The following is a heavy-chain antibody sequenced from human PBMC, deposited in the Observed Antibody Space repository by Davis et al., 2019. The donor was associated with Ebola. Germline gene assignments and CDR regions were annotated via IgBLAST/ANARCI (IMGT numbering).Heavy chain of an antibody. CDR2: INAGNGKT. V-gene: IGHV1-3*01. D-gene: IGHD1-26*01. CDR3: ARDKGEYFDY. J-gene: IGHJ4*02. Sequence: ASVKVSCKASGYTFTSYAMHWVRQAPGQRLEWMGWINAGNGKTKYSQKFQGRVTITRDTSASTAYMELSSLRSEDTAVYYCARDKGEYFDYWGQGTLVTVSS. CDR1: GYTFTSYA.